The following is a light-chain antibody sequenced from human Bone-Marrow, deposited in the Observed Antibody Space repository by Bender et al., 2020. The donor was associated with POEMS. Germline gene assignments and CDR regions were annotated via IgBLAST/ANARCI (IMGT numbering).Light chain of an antibody. J-gene: IGLJ3*02. CDR3: CSYAGSYSWV. V-gene: IGLV2-23*01. Sequence: QSALTQPASVSGSPGQSITISCTGTSSDVGSYNLVSWYQQHPGKAPKLIIYEGSMRPSGVSNRFSGSKSGNTASLTISGLQAEDEADYYCCSYAGSYSWVFGAGTKLTV. CDR2: EGS. CDR1: SSDVGSYNL.